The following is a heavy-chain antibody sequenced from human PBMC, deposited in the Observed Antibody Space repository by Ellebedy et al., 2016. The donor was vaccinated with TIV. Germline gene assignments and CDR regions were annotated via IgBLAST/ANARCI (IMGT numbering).Heavy chain of an antibody. J-gene: IGHJ4*02. CDR2: IYYSGIT. CDR3: ARESWPGSYDRSTSDDLFDY. D-gene: IGHD3-22*01. V-gene: IGHV4-31*03. CDR1: GGSVSSSGYY. Sequence: SETLSLXCTVSGGSVSSSGYYWTWIRQRPGKGLEWIGYIYYSGITYYNPSLKRRVTISVDTTKNQFSLKLSSVTAADTAIYYCARESWPGSYDRSTSDDLFDYWGQGALVTVSS.